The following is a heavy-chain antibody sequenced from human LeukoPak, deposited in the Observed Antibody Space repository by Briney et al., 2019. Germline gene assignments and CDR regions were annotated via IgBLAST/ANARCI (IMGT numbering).Heavy chain of an antibody. CDR3: VETPNYYYDSSGYLR. CDR2: IHHSDGT. J-gene: IGHJ1*01. Sequence: SETLSLTCTVSGASVSSQNYYWGWVRQPPGKGLEWIGSIHHSDGTNHNPSLKSRVTISVDTSKNQFSLKLISVTAADTAVYYCVETPNYYYDSSGYLRWGQGTLVTVSS. D-gene: IGHD3-22*01. CDR1: GASVSSQNYY. V-gene: IGHV4-39*07.